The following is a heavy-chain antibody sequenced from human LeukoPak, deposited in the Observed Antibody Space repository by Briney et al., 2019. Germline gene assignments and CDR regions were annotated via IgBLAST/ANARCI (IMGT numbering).Heavy chain of an antibody. CDR3: ARGYGEDFDY. V-gene: IGHV3-33*01. D-gene: IGHD4-17*01. CDR2: IWYDGSNK. Sequence: GGSLRLSCAASGFTFSSHGMHWVRQAPGKGLEWVALIWYDGSNKYYADSVKGRFTISRDNSKDTLYLQMSSLRAEDTAVYYCARGYGEDFDYWGQGTLVTVSS. CDR1: GFTFSSHG. J-gene: IGHJ4*02.